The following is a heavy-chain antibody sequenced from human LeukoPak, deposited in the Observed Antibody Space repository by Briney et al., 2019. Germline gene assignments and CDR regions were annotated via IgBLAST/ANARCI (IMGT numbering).Heavy chain of an antibody. Sequence: GGSLRLSCAASGFTFTDHWMHWVRQAPGKGLVWVSVIYSGGSTYYADSVKGRFTISRDNSKNTLYLQMNSLRAEDTAVYYCAREAVDTAMAFDYWGQGTLVTVSS. D-gene: IGHD5-18*01. J-gene: IGHJ4*02. CDR2: IYSGGST. V-gene: IGHV3-66*01. CDR3: AREAVDTAMAFDY. CDR1: GFTFTDHW.